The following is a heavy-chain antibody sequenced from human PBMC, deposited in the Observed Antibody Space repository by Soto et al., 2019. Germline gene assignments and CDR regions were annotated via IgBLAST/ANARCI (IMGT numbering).Heavy chain of an antibody. J-gene: IGHJ3*02. CDR2: IYYSGST. D-gene: IGHD3-16*02. V-gene: IGHV4-31*03. CDR3: ARERMITFGGVIVIPDDAFDI. CDR1: GGSISSGGSY. Sequence: QVQLQESGPGLVKPSPTLSLTCTVSGGSISSGGSYWSWIRQHPGKGLEWIGYIYYSGSTYYNPSLKRRVTIAVDTSKNQFSLKLSSVTAADTAVYYCARERMITFGGVIVIPDDAFDIWGQGTMVTVSS.